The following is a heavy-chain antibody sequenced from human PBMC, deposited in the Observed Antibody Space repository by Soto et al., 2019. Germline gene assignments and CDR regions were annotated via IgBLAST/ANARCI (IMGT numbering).Heavy chain of an antibody. CDR3: AKHRSTWSVNAFDI. CDR1: GLTFSIYA. V-gene: IGHV3-23*01. Sequence: GGSLRLSCAASGLTFSIYAMSWVRQAPGKGLEWVSTISGSGDSTYYADSVKGRFTISRDNSKNTLFLQMSSLRAEDTAVYYCAKHRSTWSVNAFDIWGQGTMVTVSS. D-gene: IGHD6-6*01. CDR2: ISGSGDST. J-gene: IGHJ3*02.